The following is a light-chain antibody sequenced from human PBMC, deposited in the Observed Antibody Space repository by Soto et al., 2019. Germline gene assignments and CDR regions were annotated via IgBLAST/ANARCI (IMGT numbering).Light chain of an antibody. J-gene: IGKJ4*01. CDR3: QQRSNWPLT. CDR2: DAS. Sequence: EIVLTQSPATLSLSPGERATLSCRASQSVSSYVAWYQQKPGQAPRLLIYDASNRATGIPARFSGSGSGTDFTLTISSLEPKDFAVYYCQQRSNWPLTFGGGTKVEIK. V-gene: IGKV3-11*01. CDR1: QSVSSY.